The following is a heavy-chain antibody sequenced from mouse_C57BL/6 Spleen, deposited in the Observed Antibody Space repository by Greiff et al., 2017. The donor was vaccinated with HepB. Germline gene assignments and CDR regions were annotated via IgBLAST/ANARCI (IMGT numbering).Heavy chain of an antibody. V-gene: IGHV14-4*01. D-gene: IGHD2-1*01. CDR1: GFNIKDDY. CDR2: IDPENGDT. J-gene: IGHJ3*01. CDR3: NAHLRWSY. Sequence: EVQLQQSGAELVRPGASVKLSCTASGFNIKDDYMHWVRQRPEQGLEWIGWIDPENGDTEYASKFQGKATITADTSSNTAYLQLSSLTSEDTAVYYCNAHLRWSYWGQGTLVTVSA.